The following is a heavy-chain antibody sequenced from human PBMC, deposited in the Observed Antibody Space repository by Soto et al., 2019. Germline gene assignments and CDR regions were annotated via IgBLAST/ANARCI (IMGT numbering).Heavy chain of an antibody. D-gene: IGHD6-19*01. CDR2: IKNKTDGGTT. Sequence: GGSLRLSCAASGFTFSNAWMNWVRQAPGKGLEWVGRIKNKTDGGTTDYAAPVKGRFTNSREDSKNTVYRQINSLKTEDTAVYYCTTVMYSSGWSRGIHDYWGQGTLVTVSS. CDR3: TTVMYSSGWSRGIHDY. CDR1: GFTFSNAW. V-gene: IGHV3-15*07. J-gene: IGHJ4*02.